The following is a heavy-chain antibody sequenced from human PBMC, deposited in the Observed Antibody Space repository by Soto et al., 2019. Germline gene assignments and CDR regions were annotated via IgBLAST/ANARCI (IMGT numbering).Heavy chain of an antibody. Sequence: QLQLQGSGPGLVKPSETLSLTCTVSGGFISSSSYYLGWIRQPPGKGLEWLGSIYYSGGTYYNPSLKGRVTISVDTSKNQCSLKLSSVTAADTAVYYCASPRYSYAAWPDYCYDGMDVWGQGTTVTVSS. CDR1: GGFISSSSYY. CDR3: ASPRYSYAAWPDYCYDGMDV. V-gene: IGHV4-39*01. CDR2: IYYSGGT. J-gene: IGHJ6*02. D-gene: IGHD5-18*01.